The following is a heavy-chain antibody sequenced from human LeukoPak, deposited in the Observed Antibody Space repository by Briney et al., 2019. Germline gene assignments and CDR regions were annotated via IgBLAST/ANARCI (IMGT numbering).Heavy chain of an antibody. CDR3: AAYDLTSY. D-gene: IGHD3-3*01. Sequence: GGSLRLSCAASGFTFSSYSVNWVRQAPGKGLEWISYIGSSSAIYYADSVRGRFTISRDNAKNSLHLQMNSLRAEDTAVYYCAAYDLTSYWGQGTLVTVSS. CDR2: IGSSSAI. V-gene: IGHV3-48*01. J-gene: IGHJ4*02. CDR1: GFTFSSYS.